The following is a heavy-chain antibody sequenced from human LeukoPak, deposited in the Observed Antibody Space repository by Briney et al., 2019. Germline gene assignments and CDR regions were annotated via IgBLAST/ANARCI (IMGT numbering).Heavy chain of an antibody. CDR3: ARHGRGIVATDNWNFDY. V-gene: IGHV4-59*08. J-gene: IGHJ4*02. CDR1: GGSISSYY. Sequence: SETLSLTCTVSGGSISSYYWSWIRQPPGEGLEWIGYIYYSGSTNYNPSLKSRVTISVDTSKNQFSLKLSSVTAADTAVYYCARHGRGIVATDNWNFDYWGQGTLVTVSS. D-gene: IGHD5-12*01. CDR2: IYYSGST.